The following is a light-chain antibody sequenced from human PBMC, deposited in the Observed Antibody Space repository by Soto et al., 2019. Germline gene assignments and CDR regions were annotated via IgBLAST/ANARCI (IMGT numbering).Light chain of an antibody. J-gene: IGLJ1*01. CDR2: NSD. CDR3: AAWDDSRNVFFV. V-gene: IGLV1-44*01. CDR1: SSNIGINT. Sequence: QLVLTQPPSASGTPGQRVTVSCSGSSSNIGINTVNWYQHLPGTAPKLLIYNSDQRPSGFPDRISGSKSGTSASLVIGGLQSEDESEYYCAAWDDSRNVFFVFGTGTKLTV.